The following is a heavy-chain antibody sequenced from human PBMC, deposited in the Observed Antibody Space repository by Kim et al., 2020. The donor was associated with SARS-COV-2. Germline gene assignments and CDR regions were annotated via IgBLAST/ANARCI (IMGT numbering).Heavy chain of an antibody. CDR2: INHSGST. CDR1: GGSFSGYY. J-gene: IGHJ5*02. V-gene: IGHV4-34*01. Sequence: SETLSLTCAVYGGSFSGYYCSWIRQPPGKGLEWIGEINHSGSTNYNPSLKSGVTISVDTSKNQFSLKLSSGTADTAVYYCARRGSCSGGSCYSVWFDPWG. CDR3: ARRGSCSGGSCYSVWFDP. D-gene: IGHD2-15*01.